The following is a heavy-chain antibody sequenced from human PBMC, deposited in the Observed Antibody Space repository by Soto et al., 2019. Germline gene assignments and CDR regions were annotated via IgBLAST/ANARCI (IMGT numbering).Heavy chain of an antibody. V-gene: IGHV3-7*01. J-gene: IGHJ4*02. CDR2: IKQDGSEK. CDR3: ARDEGADWVRPDY. D-gene: IGHD1-26*01. CDR1: GFTFSSYW. Sequence: EVQLVESGGGLVQPGGSLRLSCAASGFTFSSYWMSWVRQAPGKGLEWVANIKQDGSEKYYVDSVKGRFTISRDNAKNSLYLQMNSLRAEDTAVYYCARDEGADWVRPDYWGQGTLVTVSS.